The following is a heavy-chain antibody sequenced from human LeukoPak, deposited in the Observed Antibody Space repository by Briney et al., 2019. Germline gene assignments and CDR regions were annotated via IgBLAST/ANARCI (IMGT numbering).Heavy chain of an antibody. D-gene: IGHD2-2*01. Sequence: SETLSLTCTVSGGSISSGGYYWSWIRQHPGKGLEWIGYIYYSGSTYYNPSLKSRVTISIDTSKNQFSLKLSSVTAADTAVYYCARGDSTVHWFDPWGQGILVTVSS. CDR2: IYYSGST. CDR1: GGSISSGGYY. CDR3: ARGDSTVHWFDP. J-gene: IGHJ5*02. V-gene: IGHV4-31*03.